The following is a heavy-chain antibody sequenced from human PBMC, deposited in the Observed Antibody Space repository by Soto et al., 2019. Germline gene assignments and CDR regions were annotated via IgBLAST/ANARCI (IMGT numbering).Heavy chain of an antibody. CDR3: ARDRPNPGNSGSYSPRYYYGMDV. D-gene: IGHD1-26*01. Sequence: QVQLQESGPGLVKPSQTLSLTCTVSGGSISSGGYYWSWIRQHPGKGLEWIGYIYYSGSTYYNPSLKSRVTISVDTSKNQFSLKLSSVTAADTAVYYCARDRPNPGNSGSYSPRYYYGMDVWGQGTTVTVSS. V-gene: IGHV4-31*03. CDR1: GGSISSGGYY. CDR2: IYYSGST. J-gene: IGHJ6*02.